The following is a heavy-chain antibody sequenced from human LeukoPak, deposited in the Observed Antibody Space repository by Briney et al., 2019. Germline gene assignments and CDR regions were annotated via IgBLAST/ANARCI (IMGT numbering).Heavy chain of an antibody. CDR3: AREGGGDYGEGFDY. CDR1: GFNTFSKYS. V-gene: IGHV3-21*01. D-gene: IGHD4/OR15-4a*01. CDR2: IGTRSTSM. J-gene: IGHJ4*02. Sequence: GGSLTLSCAASGFNTFSKYSMNWVRPAPGKGLEWVSCIGTRSTSMYYADSVRGRFSISRDNAKNSVYLQMNSLRAEDTAVYYCAREGGGDYGEGFDYWGQGTLVIVSS.